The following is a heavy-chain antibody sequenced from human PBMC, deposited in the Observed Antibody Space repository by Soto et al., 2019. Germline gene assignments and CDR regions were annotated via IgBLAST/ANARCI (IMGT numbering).Heavy chain of an antibody. Sequence: SETLSLACTVSGGSISSYYWSWIRQPAGKGLEWIGRIYTSGSTNYNPSLKSRVTMSVDTSKNQFSLKLSSVTAADTAVYYCARDMSRFSGSRLRHGMDVWGQGTTVTVSS. J-gene: IGHJ6*02. CDR1: GGSISSYY. D-gene: IGHD3-10*01. V-gene: IGHV4-4*07. CDR2: IYTSGST. CDR3: ARDMSRFSGSRLRHGMDV.